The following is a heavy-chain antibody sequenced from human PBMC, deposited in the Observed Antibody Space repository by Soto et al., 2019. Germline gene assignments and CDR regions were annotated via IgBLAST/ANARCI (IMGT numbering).Heavy chain of an antibody. CDR1: GGTFSSYA. J-gene: IGHJ5*02. V-gene: IGHV1-69*13. D-gene: IGHD2-15*01. CDR2: IIPIFGTA. CDR3: ASGAPRSLRRYCSGGSCYRVMNWFDP. Sequence: SVKVSCKASGGTFSSYAISWVRQAPGQGLEWMGGIIPIFGTANYAQKFQGRVTITADESTSTAYMELSSLRSEDTAVYYCASGAPRSLRRYCSGGSCYRVMNWFDPWGQGTLVTVSS.